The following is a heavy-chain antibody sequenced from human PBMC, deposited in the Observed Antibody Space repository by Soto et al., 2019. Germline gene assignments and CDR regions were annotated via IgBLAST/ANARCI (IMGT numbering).Heavy chain of an antibody. CDR1: GGTFSSYT. J-gene: IGHJ3*02. CDR2: IIPILGIA. V-gene: IGHV1-69*02. Sequence: QVQLVQSGAEVKKPGSSVKVSCKASGGTFSSYTISWVRQAPGQGLEWMGRIIPILGIANYAQKFQGRVTITADKSTSTAYMELSSLRSEDTAVYYCARGNCSGGSCYSWSAFDIWGQGTMVTVSS. CDR3: ARGNCSGGSCYSWSAFDI. D-gene: IGHD2-15*01.